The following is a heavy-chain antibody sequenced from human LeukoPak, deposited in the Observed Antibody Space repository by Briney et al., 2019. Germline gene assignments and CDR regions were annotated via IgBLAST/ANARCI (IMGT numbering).Heavy chain of an antibody. Sequence: PSETLSLTCTVSGGSINSSSYYWGWIRQPPGKGLEWIGSIYYSGSTYYNPSLKSRVTISVDTSKNQFSLKLSSVTAADTAVYYCAGRGIAVAGGFDYWGQGTLVTVSS. J-gene: IGHJ4*02. V-gene: IGHV4-39*01. CDR3: AGRGIAVAGGFDY. D-gene: IGHD6-19*01. CDR2: IYYSGST. CDR1: GGSINSSSYY.